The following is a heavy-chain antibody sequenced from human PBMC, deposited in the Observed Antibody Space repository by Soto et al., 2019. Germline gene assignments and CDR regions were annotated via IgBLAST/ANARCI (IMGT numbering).Heavy chain of an antibody. Sequence: PGGSLSLSCAASGFTFSSYSMNWVRQAPGKGLEWVSSISSSSSYIYYADSVKGRFTISRDNAKNSLYLQMNSLRAEDTAVYYCARGTFTMIQTSAFDIWGQGTMVTVSS. CDR3: ARGTFTMIQTSAFDI. J-gene: IGHJ3*02. D-gene: IGHD3-22*01. V-gene: IGHV3-21*01. CDR1: GFTFSSYS. CDR2: ISSSSSYI.